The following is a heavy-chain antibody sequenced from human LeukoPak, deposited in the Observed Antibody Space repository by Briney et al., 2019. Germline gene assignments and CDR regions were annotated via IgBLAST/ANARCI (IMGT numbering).Heavy chain of an antibody. D-gene: IGHD4-17*01. CDR1: GGSFSGYY. J-gene: IGHJ4*02. V-gene: IGHV4-34*01. CDR2: INHSGST. Sequence: PSETLSLTCAVYGGSFSGYYWSWIRQPPGKGLEWIGEINHSGSTNYNPSLKSRVTISVDTSKNQFSLKLSSVTAADTAVYYCARHGTTVTTPYDYWGQGTLVTVSS. CDR3: ARHGTTVTTPYDY.